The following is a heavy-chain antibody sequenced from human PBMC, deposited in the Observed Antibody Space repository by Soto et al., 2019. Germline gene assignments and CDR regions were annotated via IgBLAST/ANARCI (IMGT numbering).Heavy chain of an antibody. CDR3: ARGERVGDPMFDY. CDR2: LTTTTSTYI. CDR1: GFDFSDYG. J-gene: IGHJ4*02. V-gene: IGHV3-21*01. D-gene: IGHD4-17*01. Sequence: EVQLVESGGGLVKPGGSLRLSCVASGFDFSDYGINWVRQVPGKGLEWVSSLTTTTSTYIHYADSVTGRFTIFRDSTKNSVCLQMDSLKAEDTAIYYCARGERVGDPMFDYWGQGTLVTVSS.